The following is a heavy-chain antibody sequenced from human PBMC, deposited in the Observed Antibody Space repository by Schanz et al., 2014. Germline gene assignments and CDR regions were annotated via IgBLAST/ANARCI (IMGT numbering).Heavy chain of an antibody. CDR2: VKSKTDGETT. Sequence: EVQLLESGGGLVKPGGSLRLSCTASGFSFSDHAMDWVRQAAGKGLEWVGRVKSKTDGETTDYAAPVKGRFSISRDDSQSTLYLQMNSLKIEDTAVYYCATASSPVREAGAGSSFHLWGQGTLVTVSP. CDR3: ATASSPVREAGAGSSFHL. V-gene: IGHV3-15*01. J-gene: IGHJ5*02. D-gene: IGHD6-13*01. CDR1: GFSFSDHA.